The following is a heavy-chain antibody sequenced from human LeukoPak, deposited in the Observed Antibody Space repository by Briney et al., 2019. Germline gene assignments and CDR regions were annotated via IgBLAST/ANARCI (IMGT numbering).Heavy chain of an antibody. CDR3: ARDENGMDV. CDR2: INPKSGGT. Sequence: ASVKVSCKASGYTFTGYYMHWVRLAPGQGLEWMGWINPKSGGTNFAQPFQGRVTMTRDTSISTAYMELSRLTSDDTAVYYCARDENGMDVWGQGTTVTVSS. J-gene: IGHJ6*02. CDR1: GYTFTGYY. V-gene: IGHV1-2*02.